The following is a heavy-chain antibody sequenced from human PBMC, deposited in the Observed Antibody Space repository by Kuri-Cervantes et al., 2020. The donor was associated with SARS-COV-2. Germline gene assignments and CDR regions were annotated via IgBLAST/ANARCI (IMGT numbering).Heavy chain of an antibody. J-gene: IGHJ6*02. V-gene: IGHV3-74*01. CDR3: ARAPDYGDYYYYGMDV. CDR1: GFTFSSYW. Sequence: GESLKISCAASGFTFSSYWMHWVRQAPGKGLVWVSRINSDGSSTSYADSVKDRFTIPGDNAKNTLYLQMNSLRAEDTAVYYCARAPDYGDYYYYGMDVWGQGTTVTVSS. CDR2: INSDGSST. D-gene: IGHD4-17*01.